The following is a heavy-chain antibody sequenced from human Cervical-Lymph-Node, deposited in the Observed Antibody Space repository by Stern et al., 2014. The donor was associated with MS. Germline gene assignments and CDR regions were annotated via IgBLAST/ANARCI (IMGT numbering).Heavy chain of an antibody. CDR3: AREWKFFDN. V-gene: IGHV7-4-1*02. CDR1: GYTFSDYA. CDR2: INTITGNP. J-gene: IGHJ4*02. Sequence: QVQLVQSGSELKKPGASVKVSCKPSGYTFSDYAVNWVRQAPGQGLEWMGWINTITGNPAYAQGFTGRFVFSLDTSVSTAYLQISSLKAEDTAVYYCAREWKFFDNWGQGTLVTGSS. D-gene: IGHD1-1*01.